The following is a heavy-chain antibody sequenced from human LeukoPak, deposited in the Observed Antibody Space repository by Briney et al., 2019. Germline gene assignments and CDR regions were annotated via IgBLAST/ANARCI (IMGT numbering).Heavy chain of an antibody. CDR2: IIPIVGVG. V-gene: IGHV1-69*04. Sequence: GASVKVSCKSSGGSFSSYAMSWVRQAPGQGLEWMGRIIPIVGVGYYALKFQGRVTITADTSTKTAYMELSSLKPEDTAVYYCARDPHYYDNSGYDWGQGTLVTVSS. CDR3: ARDPHYYDNSGYD. CDR1: GGSFSSYA. J-gene: IGHJ4*02. D-gene: IGHD3-22*01.